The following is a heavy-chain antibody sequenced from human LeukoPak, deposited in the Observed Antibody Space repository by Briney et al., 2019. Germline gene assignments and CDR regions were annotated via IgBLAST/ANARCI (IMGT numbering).Heavy chain of an antibody. CDR1: GFPFSSYA. Sequence: PGGSLRLSCAASGFPFSSYAMSWVRQAPGKGLEWVSAISGSGGSTYYADSVEGRLTISRDNSKNTLYLQMNSLRAEDTAVYYCAKGHGDFDYWGQGTLVTVSS. V-gene: IGHV3-23*01. D-gene: IGHD3-16*01. CDR3: AKGHGDFDY. J-gene: IGHJ4*02. CDR2: ISGSGGST.